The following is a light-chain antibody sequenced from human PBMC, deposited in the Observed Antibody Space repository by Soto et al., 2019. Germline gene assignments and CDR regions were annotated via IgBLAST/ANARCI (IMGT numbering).Light chain of an antibody. CDR3: SSYTSSSTLV. J-gene: IGLJ2*01. CDR1: SSDVGGYNY. CDR2: EVS. Sequence: QSALTQPASVSGSPGQSITISCTGSSSDVGGYNYVSWYQQHPGKAPKLMIYEVSNRPSGISNRFSGSKSGNTASLTLSGLQAEDEAYYYGSSYTSSSTLVFGGGTKVTVL. V-gene: IGLV2-14*01.